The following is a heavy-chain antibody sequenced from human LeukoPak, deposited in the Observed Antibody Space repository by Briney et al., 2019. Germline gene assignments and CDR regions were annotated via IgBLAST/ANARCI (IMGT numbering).Heavy chain of an antibody. Sequence: GGSLRLSCAGSGFTVSSTYMTWVRQAPGKGLEWVSAIYSGGGTFYVDSVKGRCTISRDSFKNILYLQMNSLRAEDTALYYCARGPGGYYDYWGQGTLVTVSS. J-gene: IGHJ4*02. V-gene: IGHV3-53*01. CDR1: GFTVSSTY. CDR3: ARGPGGYYDY. D-gene: IGHD3-10*01. CDR2: IYSGGGT.